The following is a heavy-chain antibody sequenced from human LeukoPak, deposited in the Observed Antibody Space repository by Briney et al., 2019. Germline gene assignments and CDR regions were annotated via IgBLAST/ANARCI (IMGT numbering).Heavy chain of an antibody. J-gene: IGHJ5*02. Sequence: SETLSLTCTVSGGSISSSSYYWGWIRQPPGKGLEWIGSIYYSGSTYYNPSLKSRVTISVDTSKNQFSLKLSSVTAADTAVYYCARHTRGTYYYGSGSYVLWFDPWGQGTLVTVSS. CDR3: ARHTRGTYYYGSGSYVLWFDP. CDR2: IYYSGST. D-gene: IGHD3-10*01. CDR1: GGSISSSSYY. V-gene: IGHV4-39*01.